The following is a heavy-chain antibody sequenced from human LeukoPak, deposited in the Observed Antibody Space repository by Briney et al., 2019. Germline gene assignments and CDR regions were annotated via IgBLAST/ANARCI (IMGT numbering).Heavy chain of an antibody. Sequence: SSETLSLTCTVAGGSISSTDYYWGWIRQPPGKGLQWIGSIYYSGSTYYNPSLKSRLTISVDRSKNQFSLKLSSVSAADTAVYYCATGFYYFDYWGQGTLVTVSS. J-gene: IGHJ4*02. CDR1: GGSISSTDYY. CDR2: IYYSGST. CDR3: ATGFYYFDY. V-gene: IGHV4-39*01. D-gene: IGHD7-27*01.